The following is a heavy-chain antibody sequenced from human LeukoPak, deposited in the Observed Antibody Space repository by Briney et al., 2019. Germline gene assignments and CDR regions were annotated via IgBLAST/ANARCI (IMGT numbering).Heavy chain of an antibody. J-gene: IGHJ4*02. V-gene: IGHV4-39*07. Sequence: SETLSLTCTVSGGSISSRSYYWDWIRQSPGKGLEWIASVYYSGTTYYNPSLESRLTISVDTSKNQFSVKLSSATAADTAVYYCARDLGVVVVAAFDYWGQGTLVTVSS. CDR3: ARDLGVVVVAAFDY. D-gene: IGHD2-15*01. CDR2: VYYSGTT. CDR1: GGSISSRSYY.